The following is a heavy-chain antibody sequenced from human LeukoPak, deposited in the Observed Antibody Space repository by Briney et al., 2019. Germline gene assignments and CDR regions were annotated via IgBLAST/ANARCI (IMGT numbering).Heavy chain of an antibody. V-gene: IGHV3-23*01. J-gene: IGHJ4*02. D-gene: IGHD3-3*01. CDR3: AKTYLYGFWSGYHEIDY. CDR2: ISGSGGST. Sequence: GGSLRLSCAAFGFTFSSYAMGWVRQAPGKGLEWVSAISGSGGSTYYADSVKGRFTISRDNSKNTLYLQMNSLRAEDTAVYYCAKTYLYGFWSGYHEIDYWGQGTLVTVSS. CDR1: GFTFSSYA.